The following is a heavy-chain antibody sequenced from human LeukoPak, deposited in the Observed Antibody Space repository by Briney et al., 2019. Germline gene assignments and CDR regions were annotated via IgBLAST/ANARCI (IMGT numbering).Heavy chain of an antibody. CDR2: IYFSGST. CDR1: GGSIRIYY. Sequence: SETLSLTCSVFGGSIRIYYRSWIRQPPQKRLEWSVYIYFSGSTNYNPSLKSLVTISLDTCKNHRSLMLSSVTPADTAVYYCARALAGNFDFDFWGQGTLVTASS. D-gene: IGHD6-19*01. V-gene: IGHV4-59*01. CDR3: ARALAGNFDFDF. J-gene: IGHJ4*02.